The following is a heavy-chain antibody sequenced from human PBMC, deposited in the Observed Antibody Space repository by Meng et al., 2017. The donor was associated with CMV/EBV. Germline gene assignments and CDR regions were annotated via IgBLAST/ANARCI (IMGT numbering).Heavy chain of an antibody. CDR2: INHSGST. J-gene: IGHJ4*02. V-gene: IGHV4-34*01. CDR1: GGSFSGYY. D-gene: IGHD5-18*01. Sequence: SETLSLTCAVYGGSFSGYYWSWIRQPPGKGLEWIGEINHSGSTNYNPSLKSRVTISVDTSKNQFFLKLSSVTAADTAVYYCARGGYSYGFDYWGQGTLVTVSS. CDR3: ARGGYSYGFDY.